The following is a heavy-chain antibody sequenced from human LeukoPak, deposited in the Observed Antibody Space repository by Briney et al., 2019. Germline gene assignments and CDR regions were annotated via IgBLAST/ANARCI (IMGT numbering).Heavy chain of an antibody. CDR2: IYYSGST. Sequence: SGTLSLTCTVSGGSISSYYWSWIRQPPGKGLEWIGYIYYSGSTNYNPSLKSRVTISVDTSKNQFSLKLSSVTAADTAVYYCARVADSSSRWGGSAFDIWGQGTMVTVSS. CDR1: GGSISSYY. CDR3: ARVADSSSRWGGSAFDI. V-gene: IGHV4-59*01. J-gene: IGHJ3*02. D-gene: IGHD6-13*01.